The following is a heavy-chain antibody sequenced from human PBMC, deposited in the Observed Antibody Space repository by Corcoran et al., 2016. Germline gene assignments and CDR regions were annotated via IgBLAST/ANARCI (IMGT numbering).Heavy chain of an antibody. Sequence: EVQLVESGGGLVTPGGYLRLSCAASGFTFISNSMNWVPKAPGKGLEWVSSISSSSSYIYYADSVKGRFTISRDNAKNSLYLQMNSLRAEDTAVYYCARGAVTTGIDYWGQGTLVTVSS. CDR3: ARGAVTTGIDY. V-gene: IGHV3-21*01. CDR1: GFTFISNS. CDR2: ISSSSSYI. J-gene: IGHJ4*02. D-gene: IGHD4-17*01.